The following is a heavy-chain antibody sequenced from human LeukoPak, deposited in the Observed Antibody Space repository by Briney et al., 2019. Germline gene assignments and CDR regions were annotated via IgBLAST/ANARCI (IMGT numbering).Heavy chain of an antibody. CDR3: AKDAGSTGEFDY. CDR2: ISGSGGST. Sequence: GRSLRLSCAASGFTFSSYAMSWVRQAPGKGLEWVSAISGSGGSTYYADSVKGRSTISRDNSKNTLYLQMNSLRAEDTAVYYCAKDAGSTGEFDYWGQGTLVTVSS. D-gene: IGHD2-2*01. J-gene: IGHJ4*02. V-gene: IGHV3-23*01. CDR1: GFTFSSYA.